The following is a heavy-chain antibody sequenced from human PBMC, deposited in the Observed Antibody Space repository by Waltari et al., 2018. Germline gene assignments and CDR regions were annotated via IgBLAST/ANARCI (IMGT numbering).Heavy chain of an antibody. CDR3: ARERRLQGFDY. CDR1: GFKFSSYY. Sequence: EVQLVESGGGLVKPGGSLRLSCAASGFKFSSYYMNWVRQAPGRGLEWVSSLSSSTSYIFYADSVKGRFTISRDNAKNSLFLQMNSLRAEDTAIYYCARERRLQGFDYWGQGTLVTVSS. D-gene: IGHD4-4*01. J-gene: IGHJ4*02. CDR2: LSSSTSYI. V-gene: IGHV3-21*01.